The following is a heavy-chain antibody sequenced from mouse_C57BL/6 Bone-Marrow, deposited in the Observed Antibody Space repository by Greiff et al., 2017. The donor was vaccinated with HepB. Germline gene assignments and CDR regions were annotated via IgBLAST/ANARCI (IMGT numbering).Heavy chain of an antibody. V-gene: IGHV1-55*01. J-gene: IGHJ3*01. Sequence: QVQLQQPGAELVKPGASVKMSCKASGYTFTSYWITWVKQRPGQGLEWIGDIYPGSGSTNYNEKFKSKATLTVDTSSSTAYMQLRSLTSEDSAVYYGAWAEGDGYSAWFAYWGQGTLVTVSA. CDR1: GYTFTSYW. D-gene: IGHD2-3*01. CDR3: AWAEGDGYSAWFAY. CDR2: IYPGSGST.